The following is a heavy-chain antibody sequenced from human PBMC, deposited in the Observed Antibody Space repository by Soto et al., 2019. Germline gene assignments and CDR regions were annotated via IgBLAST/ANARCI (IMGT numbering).Heavy chain of an antibody. D-gene: IGHD3-3*01. CDR2: IYHSGST. J-gene: IGHJ4*02. CDR1: GYSISSGYY. Sequence: PSETLSLTCAVSGYSISSGYYWGWIRQPPGKGLEWIGSIYHSGSTYYNPSLKSRVTISVDTSKNQFSPKLSSVTAADTAVYYCAGGLKYDRFLEWLPPDYWGQGTLVTVSS. CDR3: AGGLKYDRFLEWLPPDY. V-gene: IGHV4-38-2*01.